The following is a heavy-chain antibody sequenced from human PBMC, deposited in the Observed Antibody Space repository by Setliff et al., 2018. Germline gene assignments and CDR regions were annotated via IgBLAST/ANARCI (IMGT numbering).Heavy chain of an antibody. CDR3: ARSPANGGHDAFDV. Sequence: GGSLRLSCAASGFTFRTYSMHWVRQAPGKGLAWVSSISPYSDYIYYADSLKGRFTISRDNAKNSLYLQMNSLGAEDTAVYFCARSPANGGHDAFDVWGQGTMVT. CDR2: ISPYSDYI. V-gene: IGHV3-21*06. J-gene: IGHJ3*01. D-gene: IGHD6-25*01. CDR1: GFTFRTYS.